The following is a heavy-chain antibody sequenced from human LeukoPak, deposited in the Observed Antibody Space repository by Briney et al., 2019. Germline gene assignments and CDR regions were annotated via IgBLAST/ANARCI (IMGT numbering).Heavy chain of an antibody. V-gene: IGHV3-7*01. CDR2: IDQDGREK. CDR3: ARGRYDTTVIVDY. D-gene: IGHD2/OR15-2a*01. CDR1: GFTFSIFW. J-gene: IGHJ4*02. Sequence: GGSLRLSCAASGFTFSIFWMSWVRQAPGKGLEWVANIDQDGREKPLVDSVKGRFSISRDNDKNMLYLQMNSLRAEDTAVYYCARGRYDTTVIVDYWGQGTLVTVSS.